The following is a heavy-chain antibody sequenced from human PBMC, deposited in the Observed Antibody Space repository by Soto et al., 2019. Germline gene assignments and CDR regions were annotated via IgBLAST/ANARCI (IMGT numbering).Heavy chain of an antibody. J-gene: IGHJ6*02. V-gene: IGHV3-33*01. Sequence: PGGSLRLSCAASGFTFNSYGMHWVRQAPAKGLEWVAVIWFDGSNKYYGDSVKGRFTISRDNSKNTLHLQMNSLRAEDTAVYYCARSGPKYINYADSQYYAMAVSGQGLTVTVS. D-gene: IGHD4-17*01. CDR2: IWFDGSNK. CDR1: GFTFNSYG. CDR3: ARSGPKYINYADSQYYAMAV.